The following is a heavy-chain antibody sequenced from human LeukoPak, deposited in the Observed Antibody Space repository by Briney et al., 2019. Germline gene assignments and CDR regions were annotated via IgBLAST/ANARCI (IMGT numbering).Heavy chain of an antibody. CDR3: AKSAQYSSAWFTGSFDY. CDR2: INPNSGDT. Sequence: GASVKVSCKASGYTFTTYYMHWVRQAPGQGLQWVGWINPNSGDTHYAQMFQGRVTMTRDTSINTAYMELRRVRSDDTAVYYCAKSAQYSSAWFTGSFDYWGQGTLVTVSS. CDR1: GYTFTTYY. V-gene: IGHV1-2*02. D-gene: IGHD6-13*01. J-gene: IGHJ4*02.